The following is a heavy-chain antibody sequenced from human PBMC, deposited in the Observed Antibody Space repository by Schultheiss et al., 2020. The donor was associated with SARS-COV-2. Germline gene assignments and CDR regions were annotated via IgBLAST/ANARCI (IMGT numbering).Heavy chain of an antibody. CDR2: IRSKAYGGTT. D-gene: IGHD6-19*01. CDR3: ARGGTVAGLGYFQH. CDR1: GFTFGDYA. Sequence: GGSLRLSCTASGFTFGDYAMSWFRQAPGKGLEWVGFIRSKAYGGTTEYAASVKGRFTISRDDSKSIAYLQMNSLRAEDTAVYYCARGGTVAGLGYFQHWGQGTLVTVSS. V-gene: IGHV3-49*03. J-gene: IGHJ1*01.